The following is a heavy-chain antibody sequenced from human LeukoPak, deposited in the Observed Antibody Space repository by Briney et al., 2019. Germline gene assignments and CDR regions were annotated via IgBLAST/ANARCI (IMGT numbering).Heavy chain of an antibody. CDR1: GXSINSYY. Sequence: PSDTLSLTCTVSGXSINSYYWSWIRQPPGRGLEWIGYIYYTGNTNYNPSLKSRVTISIDTSKNQFSLKLSSVTAADTAMYYCARLYNHNWFDPWGQGTLVTVSS. J-gene: IGHJ5*02. CDR3: ARLYNHNWFDP. V-gene: IGHV4-59*07. CDR2: IYYTGNT. D-gene: IGHD3-16*02.